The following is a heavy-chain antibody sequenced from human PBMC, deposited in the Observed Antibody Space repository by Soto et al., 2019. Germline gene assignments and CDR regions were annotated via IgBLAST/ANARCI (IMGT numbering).Heavy chain of an antibody. V-gene: IGHV1-8*01. Sequence: ASVKVSCKASGYTFTSYDINWVRQATGQGLEWMGWMNPNSGNTGYAQKFQGRVTMTRNTSISTAYMELSSLRSEDTAVYYCARMEGIAVAGTRDYYYGMDVWGQGTTVTVSS. CDR1: GYTFTSYD. CDR2: MNPNSGNT. D-gene: IGHD6-19*01. J-gene: IGHJ6*02. CDR3: ARMEGIAVAGTRDYYYGMDV.